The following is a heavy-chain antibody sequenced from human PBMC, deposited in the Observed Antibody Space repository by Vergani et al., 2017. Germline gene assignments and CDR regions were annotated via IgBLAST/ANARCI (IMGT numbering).Heavy chain of an antibody. Sequence: QVQLQQWGAGLLKPSETLSLTCAVYGGSFSSYYWSWIRQPPGKGLEWIGSIYYSGSTYYNPSLKSRVTISVDTSKNQFSLKLSSVTAADTAVYYCARDVPFSGYCDILTGPLDYWGQGTLVTVSS. J-gene: IGHJ4*02. CDR1: GGSFSSYY. V-gene: IGHV4-34*01. D-gene: IGHD3-9*01. CDR3: ARDVPFSGYCDILTGPLDY. CDR2: IYYSGST.